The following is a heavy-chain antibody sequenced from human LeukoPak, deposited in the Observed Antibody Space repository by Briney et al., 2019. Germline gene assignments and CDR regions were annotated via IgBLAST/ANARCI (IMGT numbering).Heavy chain of an antibody. J-gene: IGHJ4*02. CDR3: AKLRGSGSRTLFDY. D-gene: IGHD3-10*01. V-gene: IGHV3-30*02. CDR2: IRYDGISK. Sequence: TGGSLRLSCAASGFTFSSYGIHWVRQAPGKGLEWVAFIRYDGISKYYADSVKGRFTISRDNSKNTLYLQMNSLRAEDTAVYYCAKLRGSGSRTLFDYWGQGTLVTVSS. CDR1: GFTFSSYG.